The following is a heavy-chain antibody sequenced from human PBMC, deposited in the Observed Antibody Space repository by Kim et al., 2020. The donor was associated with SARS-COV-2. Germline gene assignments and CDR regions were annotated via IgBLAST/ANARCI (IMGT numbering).Heavy chain of an antibody. J-gene: IGHJ6*02. CDR3: AREGSRGSGIKNYYGMDV. V-gene: IGHV1-3*01. Sequence: ASVKVSCKASGYTFTSYAMHWVRQAPGQRLEWMGWINAGNGNTKYSQKFQGRVTITRDTSASTAYMELSSLRSEDTAVYYCAREGSRGSGIKNYYGMDVWGQGTTVTVSS. CDR1: GYTFTSYA. D-gene: IGHD3-10*01. CDR2: INAGNGNT.